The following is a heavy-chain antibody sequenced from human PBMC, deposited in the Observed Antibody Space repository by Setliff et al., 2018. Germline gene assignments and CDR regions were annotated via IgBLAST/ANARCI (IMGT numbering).Heavy chain of an antibody. D-gene: IGHD3-10*01. Sequence: PSETLSLTCTVYGVSFSDYYWGWVRQSPGKGLDWIGEINHSGTTNYDPSLEGRISISVDTSKRQFSLKLSSVTAADMAVYYCARRGGSIIYREFFDYWGQGALVTVSS. V-gene: IGHV4-34*01. CDR3: ARRGGSIIYREFFDY. CDR2: INHSGTT. CDR1: GVSFSDYY. J-gene: IGHJ4*02.